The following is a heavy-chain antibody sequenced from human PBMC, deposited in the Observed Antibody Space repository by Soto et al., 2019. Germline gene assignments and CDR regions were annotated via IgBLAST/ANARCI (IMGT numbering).Heavy chain of an antibody. V-gene: IGHV3-23*01. Sequence: GGSLRLSCVASGFTFSSYSMSWVRQAPGKGLEWVSGFRAGGDDGTTYYADSVKGRFTISRDNSKNTLFLQMNSQRAEDTTIYYCVKKVNPGSRSQYFDYFGQGTLVTVSS. CDR3: VKKVNPGSRSQYFDY. CDR1: GFTFSSYS. D-gene: IGHD3-10*01. J-gene: IGHJ4*02. CDR2: FRAGGDDGTT.